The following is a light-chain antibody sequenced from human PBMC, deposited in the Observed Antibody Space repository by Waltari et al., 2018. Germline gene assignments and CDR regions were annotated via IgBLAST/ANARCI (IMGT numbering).Light chain of an antibody. CDR3: QQRRTWPLT. CDR1: QSVSYY. V-gene: IGKV3-11*01. CDR2: DAS. J-gene: IGKJ4*01. Sequence: EIVLTQSPATLSLSPGERATLSCRASQSVSYYLAWYQQRPGQAPRLLIYDASSRATGIPARFSGSGSGTDFTLTISSLEPEDFAVYYCQQRRTWPLTFGGGTKVEI.